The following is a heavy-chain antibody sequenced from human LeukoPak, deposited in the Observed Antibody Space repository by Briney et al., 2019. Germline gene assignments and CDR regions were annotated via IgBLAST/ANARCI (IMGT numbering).Heavy chain of an antibody. V-gene: IGHV3-48*04. Sequence: PGGSLRLSCAVSGFTFSVYGMNWVRQAPGKGLEWLSHISSGGTTIYYADSVKGRFTVSRDNVENSLILQMNSLRVDDTAVYYCVREGWDYWGQGTLVTVSS. D-gene: IGHD6-19*01. CDR2: ISSGGTTI. CDR1: GFTFSVYG. J-gene: IGHJ4*02. CDR3: VREGWDY.